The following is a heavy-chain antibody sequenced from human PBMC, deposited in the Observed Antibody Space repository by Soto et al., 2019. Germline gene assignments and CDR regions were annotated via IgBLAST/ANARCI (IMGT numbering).Heavy chain of an antibody. CDR3: ARGQRFSDWFDP. J-gene: IGHJ5*02. V-gene: IGHV4-4*07. Sequence: SETLSLTCTVSGGSMSSYYWTWIRQPAGKGLEWIGRVYSSGGTHYNPSLKSRVTISLDTSKNQFPLRLLSVTDADTAVYYCARGQRFSDWFDPWGQGTLVTVSS. D-gene: IGHD3-3*01. CDR2: VYSSGGT. CDR1: GGSMSSYY.